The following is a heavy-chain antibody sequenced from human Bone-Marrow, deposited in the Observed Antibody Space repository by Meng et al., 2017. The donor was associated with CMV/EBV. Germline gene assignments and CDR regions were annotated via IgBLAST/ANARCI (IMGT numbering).Heavy chain of an antibody. CDR3: AITTLVAAFDI. J-gene: IGHJ3*02. Sequence: GESLKISCAASGFTFSSYWMSWVRQAPGKGLEWVANIKQDGSEKYYVDSVKGRFTISRDNAKNSLYLQMNSLRAEDTAVYYCAITTLVAAFDIWGQGTRVT. CDR1: GFTFSSYW. V-gene: IGHV3-7*01. CDR2: IKQDGSEK. D-gene: IGHD3-22*01.